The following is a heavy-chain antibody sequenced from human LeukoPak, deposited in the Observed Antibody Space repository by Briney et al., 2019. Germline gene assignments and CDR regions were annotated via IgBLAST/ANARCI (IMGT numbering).Heavy chain of an antibody. D-gene: IGHD5-18*01. J-gene: IGHJ4*02. CDR2: ISGSGGST. V-gene: IGHV3-23*01. CDR3: AKDREARGYSYGVFDY. Sequence: GGSLRLSCAASGVTFSSYAMSWVRQAPGKGLDWVSAISGSGGSTYYADSVKGRFTISRDNSKNTLYLQMNSLRAEDTAVYYCAKDREARGYSYGVFDYWGQGTLVTVSS. CDR1: GVTFSSYA.